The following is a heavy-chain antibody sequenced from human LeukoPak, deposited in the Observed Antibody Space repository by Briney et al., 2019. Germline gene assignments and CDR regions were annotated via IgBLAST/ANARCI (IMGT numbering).Heavy chain of an antibody. D-gene: IGHD5-18*01. J-gene: IGHJ4*02. V-gene: IGHV3-23*01. CDR3: AKAKTQAMVLPGNY. Sequence: GGSLRLSCAASGFTFSNYAMSWVRQAPGKGLERVSAISGSGDTTYYADSVKGRFTISRDNSKNTPYLQMNSLRADDTAVYYCAKAKTQAMVLPGNYWGQGTLVTVSS. CDR2: ISGSGDTT. CDR1: GFTFSNYA.